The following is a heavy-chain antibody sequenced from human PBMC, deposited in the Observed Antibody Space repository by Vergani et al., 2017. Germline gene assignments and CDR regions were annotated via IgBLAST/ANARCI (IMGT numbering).Heavy chain of an antibody. CDR3: AKGSQGGGIFTGYYNWFDP. CDR1: GFTFSSYG. D-gene: IGHD3-9*01. V-gene: IGHV3-30*02. CDR2: IRYDGSNK. J-gene: IGHJ5*02. Sequence: QVQLVESGGGVVQPGGSLRLSCAASGFTFSSYGMHWVRQAPGKGLEWVAFIRYDGSNKYYADSVKGRFTISRDNSKNTLYLQMNSLRAEDTAVYYCAKGSQGGGIFTGYYNWFDPWGQGTLVTVSS.